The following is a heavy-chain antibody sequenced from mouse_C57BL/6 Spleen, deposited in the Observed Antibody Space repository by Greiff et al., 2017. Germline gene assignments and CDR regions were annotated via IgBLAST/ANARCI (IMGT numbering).Heavy chain of an antibody. J-gene: IGHJ3*01. CDR2: IDPENGDT. CDR1: GFNIKDDY. CDR3: TTLTLFAY. V-gene: IGHV14-4*01. Sequence: VQLQQSGAELVRPGASVKLSCTASGFNIKDDYMHWVKQRPEQGLEWIGWIDPENGDTEYASKFQGKATITADTSSNTAYLQLSSLTSEDTAVYYCTTLTLFAYWGQGTLVTVSA. D-gene: IGHD4-1*01.